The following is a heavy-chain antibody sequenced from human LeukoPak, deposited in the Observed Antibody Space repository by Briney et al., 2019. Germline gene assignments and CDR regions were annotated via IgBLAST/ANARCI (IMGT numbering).Heavy chain of an antibody. CDR1: GGSISSYY. CDR2: IYYSGST. Sequence: SETLSLTCTVSGGSISSYYWSWIRQPPGKGLEWIGSIYYSGSTYYNPSLKSRVTISVDTSKNQFSLKLSSVTAADTAVYYCARGIEDCSSTSCYTCWFDPWGQGTLVTVSS. D-gene: IGHD2-2*02. J-gene: IGHJ5*02. CDR3: ARGIEDCSSTSCYTCWFDP. V-gene: IGHV4-39*01.